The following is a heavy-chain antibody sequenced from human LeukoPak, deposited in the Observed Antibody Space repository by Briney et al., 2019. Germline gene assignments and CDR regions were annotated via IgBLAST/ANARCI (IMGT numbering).Heavy chain of an antibody. Sequence: SSVKVSCKASGGTFSSYAISWVRQAAGQGLEWMAGIIPIFGTANYAQKFQGRVTITADESTSTAYMELSNLRSGDTAVYYCARDRQQPPEVFDRWGQGTMVTVSS. J-gene: IGHJ3*01. CDR2: IIPIFGTA. CDR1: GGTFSSYA. D-gene: IGHD1/OR15-1a*01. V-gene: IGHV1-69*01. CDR3: ARDRQQPPEVFDR.